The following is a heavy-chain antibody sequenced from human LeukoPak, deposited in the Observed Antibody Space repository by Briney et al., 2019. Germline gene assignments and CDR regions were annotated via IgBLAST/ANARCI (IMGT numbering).Heavy chain of an antibody. CDR1: GGSISSSSYY. D-gene: IGHD1-1*01. J-gene: IGHJ4*02. CDR3: ARQPHGGMKVH. CDR2: IYYSGST. V-gene: IGHV4-39*01. Sequence: SETLSLTCTVSGGSISSSSYYWGWIRQPPGKGLEWIGSIYYSGSTYYNPSLKSRVTISVDTSKNQFSLKLSSVTAADTAVYYCARQPHGGMKVHWGQGTLVTVSS.